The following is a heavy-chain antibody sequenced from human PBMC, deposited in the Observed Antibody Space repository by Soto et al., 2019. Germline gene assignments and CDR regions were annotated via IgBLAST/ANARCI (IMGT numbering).Heavy chain of an antibody. CDR1: GYSITNYW. V-gene: IGHV5-10-1*01. J-gene: IGHJ6*02. Sequence: AAPLKTSSKCAGYSITNYWISWVRQLPGKGLEWMGRIDPSDSYTNYSPSFQGHVTISADKSISTAYLQWSSLKASDTAMYYCARRGPYCSGGSGYRPDNPYYYYGMDVWGQGTTVTVSS. CDR2: IDPSDSYT. CDR3: ARRGPYCSGGSGYRPDNPYYYYGMDV. D-gene: IGHD2-15*01.